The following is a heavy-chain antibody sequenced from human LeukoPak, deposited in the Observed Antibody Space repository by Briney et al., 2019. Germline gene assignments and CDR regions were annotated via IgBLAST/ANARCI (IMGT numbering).Heavy chain of an antibody. CDR3: ARGGYYYDSSGSSTGDYFDY. CDR1: GFTFDNYG. D-gene: IGHD3-22*01. CDR2: INWNDGSI. J-gene: IGHJ4*02. V-gene: IGHV3-20*04. Sequence: GGSLRLSCAASGFTFDNYGLSWVRQAPGKGLEWVSGINWNDGSIGYADSVKGRFAISRDNAKNSLYLQMNSLRVEDTALYYCARGGYYYDSSGSSTGDYFDYWGQGTLVTVSS.